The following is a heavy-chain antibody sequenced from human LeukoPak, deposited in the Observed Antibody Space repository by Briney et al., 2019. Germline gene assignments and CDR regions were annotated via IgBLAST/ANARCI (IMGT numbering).Heavy chain of an antibody. Sequence: ASVTVPCKASGGTFSSYAFNWVRQAPGQGLEWVGRIIPLLGVTNHAQKLQGRATVTADPATNTAYMELSSLIPDDTAVYYCARARTMITFGGVRHAFDIWGQGTLVTVSS. J-gene: IGHJ3*02. CDR2: IIPLLGVT. V-gene: IGHV1-69*04. D-gene: IGHD3-16*01. CDR3: ARARTMITFGGVRHAFDI. CDR1: GGTFSSYA.